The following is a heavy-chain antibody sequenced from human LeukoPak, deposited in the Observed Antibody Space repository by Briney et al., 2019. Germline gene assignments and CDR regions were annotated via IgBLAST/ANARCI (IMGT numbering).Heavy chain of an antibody. CDR3: ARLGRYCSSTSCFPFDY. Sequence: TSETLSLTCAVYGGSFSGYYWSWIRQPPGKGLEWIGEINHSGSTNYNPSLKSRVTISVDTSKNQFSLKLSSVTAADTAVYYCARLGRYCSSTSCFPFDYWGQGTLVTVSS. V-gene: IGHV4-34*01. CDR1: GGSFSGYY. CDR2: INHSGST. D-gene: IGHD2-2*01. J-gene: IGHJ4*02.